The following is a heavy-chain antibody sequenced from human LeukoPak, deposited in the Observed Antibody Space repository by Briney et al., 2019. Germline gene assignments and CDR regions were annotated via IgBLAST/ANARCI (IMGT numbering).Heavy chain of an antibody. V-gene: IGHV3-48*01. Sequence: GGSLRLSCAASGFTFSSYTMNWVRQPPGKGLEWVSNIGTSSTTIYYADSVKGRFTISRDNSRNTLYLQMNSLRAEDTAVYYCARALNGFDIWGPGTLVTVSS. CDR1: GFTFSSYT. CDR3: ARALNGFDI. J-gene: IGHJ3*02. CDR2: IGTSSTTI.